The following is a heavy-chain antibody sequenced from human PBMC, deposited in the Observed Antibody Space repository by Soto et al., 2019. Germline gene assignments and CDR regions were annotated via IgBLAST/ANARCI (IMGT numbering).Heavy chain of an antibody. CDR2: ISYDGNNK. D-gene: IGHD2-2*01. CDR1: TFTLSTYG. V-gene: IGHV3-30*03. CDR3: ARGAEYQVLSRDYFYGMDV. J-gene: IGHJ6*02. Sequence: QVQLVESGGGVVQPGRSLRLSCAASTFTLSTYGMHWVRQAPGKGLEWVAVISYDGNNKDYADSVKGRFTISRDNSRNTLSLQMNSLTTEDTAVYYCARGAEYQVLSRDYFYGMDVWGQGIMVTVSS.